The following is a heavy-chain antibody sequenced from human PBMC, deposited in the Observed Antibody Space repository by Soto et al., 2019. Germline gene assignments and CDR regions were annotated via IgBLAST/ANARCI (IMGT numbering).Heavy chain of an antibody. CDR3: ARDEVSGDTAIAV. J-gene: IGHJ6*04. V-gene: IGHV3-48*01. CDR1: GFTFSSYS. Sequence: PGGSLRLSCAASGFTFSSYSMNWVRQAPGKGLEWVSYISSSSSTIYYADSVKGRFTISRDNAKNSLYLQMNSLRVEDTAVYYCARDEVSGDTAIAVWGKGTTVTVSS. CDR2: ISSSSSTI. D-gene: IGHD5-18*01.